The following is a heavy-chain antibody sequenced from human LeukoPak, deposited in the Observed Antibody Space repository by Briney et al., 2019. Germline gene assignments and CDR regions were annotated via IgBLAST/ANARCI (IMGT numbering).Heavy chain of an antibody. CDR1: GFTFTSYA. Sequence: GGSLRLSCAASGFTFTSYAMTWVRQAPGKGLEWVSGISRSGDSTDYADSVKGRFTISRDNPKNMVYLQMNSLRVEDTAVYYCANLASYWGQGTLVTVSS. CDR2: ISRSGDST. J-gene: IGHJ4*02. V-gene: IGHV3-23*01. CDR3: ANLASY.